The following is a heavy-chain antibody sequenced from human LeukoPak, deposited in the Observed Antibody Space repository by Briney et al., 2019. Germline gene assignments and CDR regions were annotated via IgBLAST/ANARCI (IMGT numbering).Heavy chain of an antibody. CDR1: DGSIYGYY. V-gene: IGHV4-59*01. CDR2: VYYTGTP. D-gene: IGHD2-8*01. Sequence: PSETLSLTCTVSDGSIYGYYWTWIRQAPGKGLEFIAHVYYTGTPTYNLSLRNRVFISVDTSRNQFSLKFNYVTPADTAVYYCARVDTNYYSGLCWLDSWGQGTVVTVSS. J-gene: IGHJ5*01. CDR3: ARVDTNYYSGLCWLDS.